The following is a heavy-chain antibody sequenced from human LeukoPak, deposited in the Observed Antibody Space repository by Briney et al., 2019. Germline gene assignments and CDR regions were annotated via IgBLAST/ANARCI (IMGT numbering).Heavy chain of an antibody. CDR1: GGSISSGIYY. V-gene: IGHV4-39*01. Sequence: PSECLSLTCTVSGGSISSGIYYWGWIRQTPGKGLEWIGTIYYSGATYYNPSVNSRVSISVDTSKNQFSLKVSSVIAADTALYYCARHIWQSTARPWFDPWGQVPRLAVSS. CDR2: IYYSGAT. J-gene: IGHJ5*02. CDR3: ARHIWQSTARPWFDP. D-gene: IGHD2-21*01.